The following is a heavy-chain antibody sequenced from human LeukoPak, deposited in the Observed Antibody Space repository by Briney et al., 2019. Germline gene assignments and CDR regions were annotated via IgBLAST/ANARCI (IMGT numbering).Heavy chain of an antibody. V-gene: IGHV3-43*02. Sequence: GGSLRLSCVASRLPLGDFAMHWVRQAPGQGLEWVSLISGDGVSTFFADSVKGRFSISRDNSKNSLFLEMSSLRTEYTTMYYCARESGKFDYWGQGTLVAVSS. J-gene: IGHJ4*02. CDR3: ARESGKFDY. CDR1: RLPLGDFA. CDR2: ISGDGVST.